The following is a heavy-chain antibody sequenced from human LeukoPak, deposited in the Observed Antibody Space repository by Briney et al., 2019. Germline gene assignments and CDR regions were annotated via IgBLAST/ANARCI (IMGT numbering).Heavy chain of an antibody. CDR2: ISFSSTHI. V-gene: IGHV3-21*06. CDR1: GGSISSSS. D-gene: IGHD6-6*01. J-gene: IGHJ6*03. CDR3: ARGHNSSSSGFYYYYMDV. Sequence: ETLSLTCTVSGGSISSSSYYWGWIRQPPGKGLEWVSSISFSSTHIYYADSIQGRFTVSRDNAENSLYLQMNSLRAEDTAVYYCARGHNSSSSGFYYYYMDVWGRGTTVTVSS.